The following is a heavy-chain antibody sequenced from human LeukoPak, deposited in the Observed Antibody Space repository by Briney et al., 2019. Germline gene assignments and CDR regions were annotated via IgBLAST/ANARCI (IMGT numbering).Heavy chain of an antibody. CDR3: ARDRGAVAGTELDY. CDR1: GCTFTGYY. CDR2: INPNSGGT. D-gene: IGHD6-19*01. V-gene: IGHV1-2*02. Sequence: ASVKVSCKASGCTFTGYYMHWVRQAPGQGLEWMGWINPNSGGTNYAQKFQGRVTMTRDTSISTAYMELSRLRSDDTAVYYCARDRGAVAGTELDYWGQGTLVTVSS. J-gene: IGHJ4*02.